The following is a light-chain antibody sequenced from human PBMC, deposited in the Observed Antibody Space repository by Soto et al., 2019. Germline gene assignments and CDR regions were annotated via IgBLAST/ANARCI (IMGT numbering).Light chain of an antibody. CDR3: CSYARGSRA. CDR1: SSDIGGYDY. CDR2: GVT. J-gene: IGLJ3*02. V-gene: IGLV2-14*01. Sequence: QSALTQPASVSGSPGQSITITCTGTSSDIGGYDYVSWYQHHPGKAPKVIIYGVTNRPSGVSDRFSGSKSGNTASLTISGLQAEDEADYYCCSYARGSRAFGGGTKLTVL.